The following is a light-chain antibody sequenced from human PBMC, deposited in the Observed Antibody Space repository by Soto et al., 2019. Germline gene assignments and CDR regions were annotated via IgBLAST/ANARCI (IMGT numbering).Light chain of an antibody. CDR3: QQYDNYPLT. CDR2: DAS. V-gene: IGKV3-11*01. Sequence: EIVLTQSPATLSLSPGERATLSCRASQSISSYLAWYQQKPGQTPRLLIYDASNRTTDIPARFRGSGSGTDFSLIISSLEPEDFATYYCQQYDNYPLTFGGGTKVEI. J-gene: IGKJ4*01. CDR1: QSISSY.